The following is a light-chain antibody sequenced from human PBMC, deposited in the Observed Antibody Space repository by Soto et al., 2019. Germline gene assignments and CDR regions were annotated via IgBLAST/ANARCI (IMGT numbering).Light chain of an antibody. CDR3: QSYDSSLSDVV. CDR2: GNS. CDR1: SSNIGAGYD. J-gene: IGLJ2*01. V-gene: IGLV1-40*01. Sequence: QPVLTQPPSVSGAPGQSVTISCTGSSSNIGAGYDVHWYQQLPGTAPKLLIYGNSNRPSGVPDRFSGSKSGTSASLAITGLQAEDEADYYCQSYDSSLSDVVFGGGTKLTVL.